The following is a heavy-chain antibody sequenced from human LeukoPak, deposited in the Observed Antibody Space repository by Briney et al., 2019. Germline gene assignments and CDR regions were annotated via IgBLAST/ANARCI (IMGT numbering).Heavy chain of an antibody. CDR3: AKIDYYGSGRDY. V-gene: IGHV3-23*01. CDR1: GFTFSSYA. Sequence: GGSLRLSCAASGFTFSSYAMSWVRQAPGKGLEWVSAISGSGGGTYYADSVKGRFTISRDNSKSTLYLQMNSLRAEDTAVYYCAKIDYYGSGRDYWGQGTLVTVSS. J-gene: IGHJ4*02. D-gene: IGHD3-10*01. CDR2: ISGSGGGT.